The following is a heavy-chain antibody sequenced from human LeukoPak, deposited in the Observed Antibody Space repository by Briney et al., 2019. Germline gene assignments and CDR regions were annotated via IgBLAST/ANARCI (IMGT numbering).Heavy chain of an antibody. D-gene: IGHD3-22*01. CDR1: GLTFNNYG. J-gene: IGHJ4*02. V-gene: IGHV3-23*01. Sequence: PGGSLRLSCAASGLTFNNYGMSWVRQAPGQGLEWVSGISASGGSTYYAGSVKGRFTISRDNSKNTLYLQMNSLRPEDSAVYYCARGGGYSDSSKVLFDYWGQGTLVTVSS. CDR3: ARGGGYSDSSKVLFDY. CDR2: ISASGGST.